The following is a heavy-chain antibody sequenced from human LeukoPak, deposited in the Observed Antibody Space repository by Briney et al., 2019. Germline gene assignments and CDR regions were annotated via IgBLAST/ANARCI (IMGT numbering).Heavy chain of an antibody. J-gene: IGHJ3*01. CDR3: ARRRQVTYYAPYAFDL. CDR2: IDASGRT. Sequence: SETLSLTCTVSGGSISSYYWSWIRQPAGKGLEWIGRIDASGRTNYNPSLKSRVTMSVDTSKKQVSLSLTSVTAADTAMYYCARRRQVTYYAPYAFDLWGQGTMVTVSS. D-gene: IGHD1-26*01. CDR1: GGSISSYY. V-gene: IGHV4-4*07.